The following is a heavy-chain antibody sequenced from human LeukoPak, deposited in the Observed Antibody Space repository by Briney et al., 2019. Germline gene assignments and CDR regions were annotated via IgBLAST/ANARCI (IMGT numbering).Heavy chain of an antibody. CDR2: INHSGST. D-gene: IGHD6-19*01. CDR3: ARVEGSGWFEYFDY. V-gene: IGHV4-34*01. J-gene: IGHJ4*02. Sequence: SETLSLTCAVYGGSFSGYYWSWIRQPPGKGLEWIGEINHSGSTNYNPSLKSRVTISVDKSKNQFSLKLSSVTAADTAVYYCARVEGSGWFEYFDYWGQGTLVTVSS. CDR1: GGSFSGYY.